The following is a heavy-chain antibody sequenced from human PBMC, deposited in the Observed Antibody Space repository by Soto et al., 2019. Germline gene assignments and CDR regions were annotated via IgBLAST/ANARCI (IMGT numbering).Heavy chain of an antibody. CDR2: IHNGGST. Sequence: SETLSLPSTVSGGSISDRYYMWIRQSPGKGLEYIGYIHNGGSTNYNPSLKSRVTISVDTSKNQFSLKLCSVTAADTAVYYCARGGIRIYSSGYYGAFDIWGQGTMVA. D-gene: IGHD3-22*01. CDR1: GGSISDRY. CDR3: ARGGIRIYSSGYYGAFDI. J-gene: IGHJ3*02. V-gene: IGHV4-59*11.